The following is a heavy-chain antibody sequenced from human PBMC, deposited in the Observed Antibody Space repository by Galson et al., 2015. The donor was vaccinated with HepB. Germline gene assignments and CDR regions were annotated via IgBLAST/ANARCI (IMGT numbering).Heavy chain of an antibody. J-gene: IGHJ4*02. D-gene: IGHD4-17*01. CDR1: GYSFTSYW. Sequence: QSGAEVKKPGESLKISCTGSGYSFTSYWIGWVRQMPGKGLEWMVIIFPGDSDTRYSPSFQGQVTIPADKSISTAYLQWSSLKASDPAMYFCARTPYYGDYPLDDWGQGTLVTVSS. CDR2: IFPGDSDT. CDR3: ARTPYYGDYPLDD. V-gene: IGHV5-51*01.